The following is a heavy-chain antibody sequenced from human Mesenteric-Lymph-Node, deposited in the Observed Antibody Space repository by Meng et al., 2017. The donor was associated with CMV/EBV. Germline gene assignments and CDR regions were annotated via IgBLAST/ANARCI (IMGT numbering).Heavy chain of an antibody. Sequence: GGSLRLSCAASGFTFSSYAMSWVRQAPGKGLEWVSAISGSGGSTYYADSVKGRFTISRDNSKNTLYLQMNSLRAEDTAVYYCARYQLSTRPYYYYTMDVWGQGTTVTVSS. CDR3: ARYQLSTRPYYYYTMDV. D-gene: IGHD5/OR15-5a*01. V-gene: IGHV3-23*01. CDR1: GFTFSSYA. CDR2: ISGSGGST. J-gene: IGHJ6*02.